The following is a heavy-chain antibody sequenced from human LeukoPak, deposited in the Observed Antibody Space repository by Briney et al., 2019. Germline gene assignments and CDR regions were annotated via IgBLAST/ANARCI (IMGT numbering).Heavy chain of an antibody. V-gene: IGHV4-34*01. CDR2: INHSGST. Sequence: SETLSLTCAVYGGSFSGYYWSWIRQPPGKGLEWIGEINHSGSTNYNPSLKSRVTISVDTSKNQFSLKLSSVTAADTAVYYCARGTRGGSSWYFSRNWFDPWGQGTLVTVSS. CDR1: GGSFSGYY. J-gene: IGHJ5*02. CDR3: ARGTRGGSSWYFSRNWFDP. D-gene: IGHD6-13*01.